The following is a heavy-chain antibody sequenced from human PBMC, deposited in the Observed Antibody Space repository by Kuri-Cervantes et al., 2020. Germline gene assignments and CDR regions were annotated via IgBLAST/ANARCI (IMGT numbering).Heavy chain of an antibody. J-gene: IGHJ3*02. CDR1: GGSISSYY. V-gene: IGHV4-34*01. D-gene: IGHD3-22*01. CDR3: ARAFLPGFYDSSGQGAFDI. CDR2: INHSGST. Sequence: GSLRLSCTVSGGSISSYYWSWIRQPPGKGLEWIGEINHSGSTNYNPSLKSRVTISVDTSKNQFSLKLSSVTAADTAVYYCARAFLPGFYDSSGQGAFDIWGQGTMVTVSS.